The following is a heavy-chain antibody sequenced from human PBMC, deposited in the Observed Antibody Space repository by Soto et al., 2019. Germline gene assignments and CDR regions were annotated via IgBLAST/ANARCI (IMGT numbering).Heavy chain of an antibody. CDR3: TRDLDYGGNSEDFDI. CDR1: EFSFTTYW. D-gene: IGHD4-17*01. V-gene: IGHV5-51*03. CDR2: IYPGDSKT. Sequence: VQLVQSGAEVKKPGESLKISCKGSEFSFTTYWIAWVRQMPGEGLEWRGIIYPGDSKTTYSLSFQGQVTISADKSNNTAYLQWSSMKASDTAMYYFTRDLDYGGNSEDFDIWGQGTRVTVSS. J-gene: IGHJ3*02.